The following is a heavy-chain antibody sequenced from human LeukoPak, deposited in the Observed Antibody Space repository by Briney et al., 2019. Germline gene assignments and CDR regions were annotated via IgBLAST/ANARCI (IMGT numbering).Heavy chain of an antibody. D-gene: IGHD3-3*01. V-gene: IGHV4-59*08. CDR1: GGPISHSY. CDR3: ARRRGDFWSDYYAFDY. Sequence: SETLSLTCTVSGGPISHSYWSWIRQPPGKGLEWIGYIYYSGSTNYNPSLTSRVTISLDTSKHQFTLMLSSVTAADTAVYYCARRRGDFWSDYYAFDYWGQGTLVTISS. J-gene: IGHJ4*02. CDR2: IYYSGST.